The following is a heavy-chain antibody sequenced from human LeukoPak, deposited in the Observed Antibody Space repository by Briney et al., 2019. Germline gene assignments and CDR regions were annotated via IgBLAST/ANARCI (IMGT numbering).Heavy chain of an antibody. D-gene: IGHD3-16*01. J-gene: IGHJ6*02. Sequence: ASVKVSCKASGYSFTSYYMHWVRQAPGQALEWMGIINPTGGHSSYAQKFPARLTMTRDPSTSTVYMELSSLRSEDTAEYFCARGMSELYYYCMDVWGQGTAVTVSS. CDR3: ARGMSELYYYCMDV. CDR1: GYSFTSYY. CDR2: INPTGGHS. V-gene: IGHV1-46*01.